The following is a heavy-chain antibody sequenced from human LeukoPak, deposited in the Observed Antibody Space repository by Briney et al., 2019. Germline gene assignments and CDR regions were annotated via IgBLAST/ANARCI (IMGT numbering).Heavy chain of an antibody. J-gene: IGHJ5*02. D-gene: IGHD3-3*01. CDR3: ARLTRFLQGGVYNWFDP. Sequence: PSETLSLTCTVSGGSISTGSDYWGWIRQPPGKGLEWIGTFYSSGSTYYKPSLKSRVTISVDTSKNQFSLNLSSVTDADPSVYYCARLTRFLQGGVYNWFDPWGQGTLVTVSS. V-gene: IGHV4-39*01. CDR2: FYSSGST. CDR1: GGSISTGSDY.